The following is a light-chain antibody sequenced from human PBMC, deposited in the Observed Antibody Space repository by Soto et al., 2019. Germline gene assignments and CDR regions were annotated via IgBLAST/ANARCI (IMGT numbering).Light chain of an antibody. CDR3: HQYASSFGT. CDR1: QSVGHMF. V-gene: IGKV3-20*01. J-gene: IGKJ1*01. Sequence: IVLTHSPDTLSLSPGDRATLSCSASQSVGHMFLACFQQNPGQPPVLLIFDEYRRATGIPERLSGSGSGKNFAITISRLEPEDFALYYCHQYASSFGTFGQGTKVAIK. CDR2: DEY.